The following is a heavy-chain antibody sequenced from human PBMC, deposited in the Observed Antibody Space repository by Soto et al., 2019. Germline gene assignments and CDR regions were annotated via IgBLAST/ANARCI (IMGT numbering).Heavy chain of an antibody. Sequence: QVQLVQSGAEVKKPGASVKVSCKASGYSFTSYAISWVRQAPGQGLEWMGWISAYNGNTKYAQKVQGRVTMTTDTSTSTASMELRSLRSDDTAVYYCARQEVTDQYTDHMDVWGKGTTVTVSS. D-gene: IGHD6-6*01. V-gene: IGHV1-18*01. J-gene: IGHJ6*03. CDR2: ISAYNGNT. CDR3: ARQEVTDQYTDHMDV. CDR1: GYSFTSYA.